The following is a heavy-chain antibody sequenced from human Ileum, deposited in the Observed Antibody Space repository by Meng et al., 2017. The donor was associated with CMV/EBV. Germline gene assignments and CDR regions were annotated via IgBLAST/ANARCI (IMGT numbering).Heavy chain of an antibody. CDR2: INPNNGDT. CDR3: TRVSQSGNFYFSFDY. J-gene: IGHJ4*02. CDR1: GYVFTDYY. D-gene: IGHD2-15*01. Sequence: SGYVFTDYYLYWIRQAPGHGLEWVGRINPNNGDTYYAQKFRGRVTVTSDTSISTAYMELNSLRSDDTAIYFCTRVSQSGNFYFSFDYWGQGSLVTVSS. V-gene: IGHV1-2*02.